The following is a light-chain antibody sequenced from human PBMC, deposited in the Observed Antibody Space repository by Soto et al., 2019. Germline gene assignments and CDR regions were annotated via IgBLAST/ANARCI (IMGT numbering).Light chain of an antibody. V-gene: IGKV3-15*01. CDR1: QSVSSN. CDR2: GAS. CDR3: QQYNNWPQT. J-gene: IGKJ1*01. Sequence: EIVMTQSPATLSVSPGERATLSCRASQSVSSNLAWYQQKPGQPPRLLIYGASTRATGIPARFSGSGSGTAFTLTISTLQSEDFAVYYCQQYNNWPQTFGQGTKVEIK.